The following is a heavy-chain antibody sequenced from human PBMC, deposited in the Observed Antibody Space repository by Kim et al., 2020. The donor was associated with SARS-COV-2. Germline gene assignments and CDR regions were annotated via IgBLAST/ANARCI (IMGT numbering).Heavy chain of an antibody. CDR2: IYYSRST. V-gene: IGHV4-39*01. CDR3: ARGGEQWLSYYFDY. Sequence: SETLSLTCTVSGGSISSSSYYWGRLRQPPGKGRDWIGSIYYSRSTYYNPSLKSRLTISVDTSKNQFSLKLSSVTAAATAVYYCARGGEQWLSYYFDYWGQGTLVTVSS. J-gene: IGHJ4*02. CDR1: GGSISSSSYY. D-gene: IGHD6-19*01.